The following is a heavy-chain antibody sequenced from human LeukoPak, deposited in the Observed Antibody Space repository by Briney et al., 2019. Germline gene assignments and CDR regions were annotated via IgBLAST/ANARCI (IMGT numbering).Heavy chain of an antibody. Sequence: GRSLRLSCAASGFTFSSYGMHWVRQAPGKGLEWVAVIWYDGSNKYYADSVEGRFTISRDNSKNTLYLQMNSLRAEDTAVYYCARDPGVLKACAYYFDYWGQGTLVTVSS. CDR1: GFTFSSYG. J-gene: IGHJ4*02. D-gene: IGHD2-8*01. CDR2: IWYDGSNK. V-gene: IGHV3-33*01. CDR3: ARDPGVLKACAYYFDY.